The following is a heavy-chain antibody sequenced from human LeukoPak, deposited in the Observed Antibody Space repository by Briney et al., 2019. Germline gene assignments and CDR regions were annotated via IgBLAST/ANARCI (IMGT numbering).Heavy chain of an antibody. CDR1: GDSVSSNSPA. V-gene: IGHV6-1*01. CDR3: ARDGGGLRGLFDY. Sequence: SQTLSLTCAISGDSVSSNSPAWNWIRQSPSRGLEWLGRTYYRSKWYYDYAVSVKSRITINPDTSKNQFSLQLNSVTPEDTAVYYCARDGGGLRGLFDYWGQGTLVTVSS. J-gene: IGHJ4*02. CDR2: TYYRSKWYY. D-gene: IGHD4-17*01.